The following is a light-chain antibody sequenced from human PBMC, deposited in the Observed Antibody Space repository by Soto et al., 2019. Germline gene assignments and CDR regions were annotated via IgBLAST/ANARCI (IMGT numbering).Light chain of an antibody. CDR2: KAS. J-gene: IGKJ4*01. Sequence: DIQMTQSPSTLSASVGDRVSITCRASESITSWLAWYQQKPGKAPKIMINKASNLESGVPSRFSGSGSGTEVTLTISSLQPDDFSTYYGQQYNTYPLTFGGGTKVEIK. V-gene: IGKV1-5*03. CDR1: ESITSW. CDR3: QQYNTYPLT.